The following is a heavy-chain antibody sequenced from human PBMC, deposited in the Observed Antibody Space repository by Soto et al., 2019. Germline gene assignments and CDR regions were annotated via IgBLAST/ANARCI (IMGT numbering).Heavy chain of an antibody. J-gene: IGHJ6*02. CDR3: SGLYGDYNSMDV. V-gene: IGHV1-69*13. CDR1: GCTFSSYG. D-gene: IGHD4-17*01. Sequence: SVKRSCKASGCTFSSYGIRWVRQAPGQGLEWMGGIIPIFGTANYAQKFQGRVTITADESTSTAYMELSSLRSGDKAVYYCSGLYGDYNSMDVWGQGTTVTVSS. CDR2: IIPIFGTA.